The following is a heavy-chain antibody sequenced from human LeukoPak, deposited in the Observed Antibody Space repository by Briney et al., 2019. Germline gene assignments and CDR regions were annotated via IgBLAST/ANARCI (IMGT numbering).Heavy chain of an antibody. Sequence: SETLSLTCTVSGGSISSYYWSWIRQPPGKGLEWIGYIYYSGSTNYNPSLKSRVTISVDTSKNQFSLKLSSVTAADTAVYYCARDVSSGEHDYWGQGTLVTVSS. CDR3: ARDVSSGEHDY. V-gene: IGHV4-59*01. CDR2: IYYSGST. D-gene: IGHD6-19*01. J-gene: IGHJ4*02. CDR1: GGSISSYY.